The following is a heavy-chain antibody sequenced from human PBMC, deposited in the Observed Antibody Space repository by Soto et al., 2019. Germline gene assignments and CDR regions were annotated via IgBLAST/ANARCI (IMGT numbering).Heavy chain of an antibody. D-gene: IGHD2-2*01. CDR1: GYRFTSYW. J-gene: IGHJ5*02. Sequence: GASLKISCQGSGYRFTSYWISWVRQMPGKGLEWMGRIDPSDSYTNYSPSFQGHVTISADKSISTAYLQWSSLKASDTAMYYCARHEDGVVNNWFDPWGQGTLVTVSS. CDR3: ARHEDGVVNNWFDP. CDR2: IDPSDSYT. V-gene: IGHV5-10-1*01.